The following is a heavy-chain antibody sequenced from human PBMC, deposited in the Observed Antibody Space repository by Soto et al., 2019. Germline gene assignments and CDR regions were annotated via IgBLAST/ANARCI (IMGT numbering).Heavy chain of an antibody. V-gene: IGHV3-7*01. CDR2: IKEDGSEK. D-gene: IGHD2-2*01. CDR1: GFTFSGYW. Sequence: EVQLVESGGGLVQPGGSLRLSCVASGFTFSGYWMSWVRQASGKGLEWVANIKEDGSEKYYVDSVKGRFTISRDNAKNSLYLQMNSLRPEDTALYYCARAGRGAEVAAATPRYYYYYGMDVWGQGTTVTVSS. J-gene: IGHJ6*02. CDR3: ARAGRGAEVAAATPRYYYYYGMDV.